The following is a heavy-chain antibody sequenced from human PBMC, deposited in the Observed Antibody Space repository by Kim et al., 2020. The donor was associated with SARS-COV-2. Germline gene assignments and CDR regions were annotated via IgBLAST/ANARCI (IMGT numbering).Heavy chain of an antibody. CDR2: ISAYNGNT. D-gene: IGHD1-26*01. Sequence: ASVKVSCKASGYTFTSYGISWVRQAPGQGLEWMGWISAYNGNTNYAQKLQGRVTMTTDTSTSTAYMELRSLRSDDTAVYYCAREATGWDTTAFDIWGQGTMVTVSS. J-gene: IGHJ3*02. V-gene: IGHV1-18*04. CDR3: AREATGWDTTAFDI. CDR1: GYTFTSYG.